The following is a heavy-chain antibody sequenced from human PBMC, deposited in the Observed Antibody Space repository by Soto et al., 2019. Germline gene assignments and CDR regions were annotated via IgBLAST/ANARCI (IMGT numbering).Heavy chain of an antibody. CDR3: ATIKLGSNRLDY. V-gene: IGHV3-48*01. CDR2: ISSGSNTI. CDR1: GFTFSTYS. J-gene: IGHJ4*02. Sequence: GGSLRLSRAASGFTFSTYSMNWVRQAPGKGLEWVSYISSGSNTIYYADSVKGRFTISRDNAKNSLYLQMNSLRAEDTAVYYCATIKLGSNRLDYWGQGTLVTVSS. D-gene: IGHD3-10*01.